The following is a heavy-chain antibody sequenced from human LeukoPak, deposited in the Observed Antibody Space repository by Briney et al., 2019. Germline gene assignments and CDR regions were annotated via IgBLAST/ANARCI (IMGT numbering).Heavy chain of an antibody. J-gene: IGHJ3*02. D-gene: IGHD6-13*01. V-gene: IGHV4-39*07. CDR2: IYYSGST. CDR3: ATPGLGGSSWYRNAFDI. CDR1: GGSISSGPYF. Sequence: SETLSLTCSVSGGSISSGPYFWSWIRQSPGEGLEWIGSIYYSGSTYHNPSLKSRVTISVDTSKNQFSLKLTSVTAADTAVYYCATPGLGGSSWYRNAFDIWGQGTMVTVSS.